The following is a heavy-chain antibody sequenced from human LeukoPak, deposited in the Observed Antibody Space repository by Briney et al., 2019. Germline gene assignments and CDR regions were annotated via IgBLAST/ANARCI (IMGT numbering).Heavy chain of an antibody. CDR1: GFTFNTYS. J-gene: IGHJ6*02. CDR3: ARISVSYYYGMDV. V-gene: IGHV3-48*04. CDR2: ISSSGSTI. Sequence: GGSLRLSCAASGFTFNTYSMNWVRQAPGKGLEWVLYISSSGSTIYYADSVKGRFTISRDSAKNSLYLQMNSLRVEDTAVYHCARISVSYYYGMDVWGQGTTVTVSS.